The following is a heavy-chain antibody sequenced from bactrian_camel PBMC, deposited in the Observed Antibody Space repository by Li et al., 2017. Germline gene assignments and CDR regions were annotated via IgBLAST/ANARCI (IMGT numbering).Heavy chain of an antibody. D-gene: IGHD2*01. Sequence: HVQLVESGGGLAQPGGSLRLSCAASGFSFSVHSMHWVRQAPGKEREGVACIGRDGITMYSDSVKGRFTISRDNAKNTLYLHLNSLKTEDTAMYYCAKDHVMVADFGYWGRGMDYWGNGTQVTVS. CDR1: GFSFSVHS. J-gene: IGHJ7*01. V-gene: IGHV3S1*01. CDR2: IGRDGIT.